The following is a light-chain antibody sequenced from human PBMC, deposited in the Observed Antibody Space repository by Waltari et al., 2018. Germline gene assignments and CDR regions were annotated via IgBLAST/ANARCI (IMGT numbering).Light chain of an antibody. CDR3: QHYNKWPPA. Sequence: EIVMTQSPVTLSVSPGERATISCRASQTVSNNLAWYQQKPGQAPRRLIYGASTRATGIPARFSGSGSGTDFTLTISSLQSEDFAVYQCQHYNKWPPAFGQGTKVEIK. CDR1: QTVSNN. V-gene: IGKV3-15*01. CDR2: GAS. J-gene: IGKJ1*01.